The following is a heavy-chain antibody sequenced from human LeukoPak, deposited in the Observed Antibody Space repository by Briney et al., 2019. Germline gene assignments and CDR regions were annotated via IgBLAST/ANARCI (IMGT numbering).Heavy chain of an antibody. V-gene: IGHV1-69*05. CDR3: AREANCGGDCQAGFDP. CDR2: IIPIFGTA. CDR1: GGTFSSYA. D-gene: IGHD2-21*02. J-gene: IGHJ5*02. Sequence: SVKVSCKASGGTFSSYAISWVRQAPGQGLEWMGGIIPIFGTANYAQKFQGRVTITTDESTSTAYMELSSLRSEDTAVYYYAREANCGGDCQAGFDPWGQGTLVTVSS.